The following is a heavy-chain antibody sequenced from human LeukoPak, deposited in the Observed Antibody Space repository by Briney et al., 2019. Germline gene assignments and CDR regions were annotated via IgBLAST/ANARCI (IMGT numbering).Heavy chain of an antibody. J-gene: IGHJ5*02. CDR1: GYTFTDYY. Sequence: ASVKVSCKASGYTFTDYYTHWVRQAPGQGLEWMGWINPNSGVTNFAQKFQGRVSMTRDTSISTAYMELSRLGSDDTAVYYCARVRPLAVTGVDWFDPWGQGTLVTVSS. CDR3: ARVRPLAVTGVDWFDP. D-gene: IGHD6-19*01. CDR2: INPNSGVT. V-gene: IGHV1-2*02.